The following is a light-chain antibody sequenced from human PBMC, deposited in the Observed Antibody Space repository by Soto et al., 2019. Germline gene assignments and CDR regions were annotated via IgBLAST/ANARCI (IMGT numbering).Light chain of an antibody. V-gene: IGLV1-47*01. J-gene: IGLJ1*01. CDR2: RNN. CDR1: SSNIGSNY. CDR3: AAWDDSLSNV. Sequence: QSVLTQPPSASGTPGQRVTISCSGSSSNIGSNYVYWYQQLPGTAPKLLIYRNNQRPSGLPDRFSGSKSGTSASRAISGLRSEDEADYYCAAWDDSLSNVFGTGTKLTVL.